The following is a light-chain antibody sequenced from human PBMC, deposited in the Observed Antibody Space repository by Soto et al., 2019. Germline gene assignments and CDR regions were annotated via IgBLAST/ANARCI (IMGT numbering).Light chain of an antibody. J-gene: IGKJ5*01. Sequence: DIQMTQSPSSLSASVGDRVTITGQASQDITNYLNWYQQKPGKAPRLLLYDASSLETGVPSRFSGSGSGTDFTYTISSLQPEDIATYYCQQYDHLPITFGQGTRLEIK. CDR2: DAS. V-gene: IGKV1-33*01. CDR1: QDITNY. CDR3: QQYDHLPIT.